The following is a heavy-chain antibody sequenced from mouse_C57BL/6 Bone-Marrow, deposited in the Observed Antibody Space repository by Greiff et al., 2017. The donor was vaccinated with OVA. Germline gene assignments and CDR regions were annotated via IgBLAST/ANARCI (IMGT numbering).Heavy chain of an antibody. CDR2: ISSGSSTI. J-gene: IGHJ3*01. Sequence: EVQLVESGGGLVKPGGSLKLSCAASGFTFSDYGMHWVRQAPEKGLERVAYISSGSSTIYYADTVKGRFTISRDNAKNTLFLQMTSLRSEDTAMYYCARPPTGFAYWGQGTLVTVSA. CDR1: GFTFSDYG. CDR3: ARPPTGFAY. V-gene: IGHV5-17*01.